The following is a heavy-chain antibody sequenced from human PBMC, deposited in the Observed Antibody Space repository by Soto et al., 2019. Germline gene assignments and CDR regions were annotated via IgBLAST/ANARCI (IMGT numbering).Heavy chain of an antibody. CDR3: ARGRNSYGHGGFWFDP. Sequence: ASVKVSCKASGYTFTSYDINWVRKATGQGLEWMGWMNPNSGNTGYAQKFQGRVTMTRNTSISTAYMELSSLRSEDTAVYYCARGRNSYGHGGFWFDPWGQGTLVTVSS. CDR2: MNPNSGNT. CDR1: GYTFTSYD. J-gene: IGHJ5*02. D-gene: IGHD5-18*01. V-gene: IGHV1-8*01.